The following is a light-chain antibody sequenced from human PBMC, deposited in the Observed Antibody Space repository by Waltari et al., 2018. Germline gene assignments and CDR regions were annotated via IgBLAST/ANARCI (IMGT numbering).Light chain of an antibody. CDR3: SSYAGSNNLL. CDR1: SSDVGGYTY. J-gene: IGLJ2*01. Sequence: QSALTQPPSASGSPGQSVTISCTGTSSDVGGYTYVSWYQPPPGKAPKLMIYEVSRRPSGVPDGLAGSSSGNTASLTVSGVQAEDEADYYCSSYAGSNNLLFGGGTKLTVL. V-gene: IGLV2-8*01. CDR2: EVS.